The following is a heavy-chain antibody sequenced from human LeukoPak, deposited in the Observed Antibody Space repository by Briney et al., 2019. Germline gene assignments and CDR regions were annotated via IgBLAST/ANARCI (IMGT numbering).Heavy chain of an antibody. Sequence: PSETLSLTCAVYGGSFSGYYWSWIRQPPGMGLEWIGEINHSGSTNYNPSLKSRVTISVDTSKNQFSLKLSSVTAADTAVYYCARGASGYCSSTSCYYFDYWGQGTLVNVSS. V-gene: IGHV4-34*01. CDR3: ARGASGYCSSTSCYYFDY. CDR1: GGSFSGYY. J-gene: IGHJ4*02. D-gene: IGHD2-2*01. CDR2: INHSGST.